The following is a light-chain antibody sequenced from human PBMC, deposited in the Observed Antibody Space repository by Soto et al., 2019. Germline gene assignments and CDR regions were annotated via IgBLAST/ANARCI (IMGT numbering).Light chain of an antibody. V-gene: IGKV1-13*02. J-gene: IGKJ4*01. CDR1: QVISSA. Sequence: AIQLTQSPSSLSASVGDRVTITCRASQVISSALAWYQQKPGKAPKLLIYDASGLESGVPSRFSGSGSGTDFTLTISGLQPEDFAPYYCQQFNTYPLTFGGGTKVEIK. CDR3: QQFNTYPLT. CDR2: DAS.